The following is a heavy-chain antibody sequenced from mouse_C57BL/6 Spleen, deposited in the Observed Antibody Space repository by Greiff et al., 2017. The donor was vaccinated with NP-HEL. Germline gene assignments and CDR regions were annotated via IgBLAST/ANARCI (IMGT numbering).Heavy chain of an antibody. D-gene: IGHD1-1*01. CDR2: IYPGDGDT. Sequence: QVHVKQSGPELVKPGASVKISCKASGYAFSSSWMNWVKQRPGKGLEWIGRIYPGDGDTNYNGKFKGKATLTADKSSSTAYMQLSSLTSEDSAVYFCASYGSSSYYFDYWGQGTTLTVSS. CDR1: GYAFSSSW. J-gene: IGHJ2*01. CDR3: ASYGSSSYYFDY. V-gene: IGHV1-82*01.